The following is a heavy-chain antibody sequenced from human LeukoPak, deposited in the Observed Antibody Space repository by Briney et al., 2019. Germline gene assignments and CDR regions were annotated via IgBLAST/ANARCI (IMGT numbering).Heavy chain of an antibody. D-gene: IGHD6-13*01. CDR2: ISSSSSTI. J-gene: IGHJ6*03. V-gene: IGHV3-48*01. Sequence: GGSLRLSCAASGFTFSSYSMNWVRQAPGKGLEWVSYISSSSSTIYYADSVKGRFTISRDNAKNSLYLQMNSLRAEDTAVYYCARDTGSGSSSYYMDVWGKGTTVTISS. CDR3: ARDTGSGSSSYYMDV. CDR1: GFTFSSYS.